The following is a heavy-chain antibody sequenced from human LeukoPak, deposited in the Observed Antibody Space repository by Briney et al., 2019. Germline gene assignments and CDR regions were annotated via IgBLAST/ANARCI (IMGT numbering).Heavy chain of an antibody. Sequence: SETLSLTCTVSGGSISSYYWSWIRQPPGKGLEWIGYIYYTGSTKYNPSLKSRVTISVDTSKNQFSLKLSSVTAADTAVYYCARDGRGYSYGVGFDPWGQGTLVTVSS. J-gene: IGHJ5*02. CDR3: ARDGRGYSYGVGFDP. V-gene: IGHV4-59*01. D-gene: IGHD5-18*01. CDR2: IYYTGST. CDR1: GGSISSYY.